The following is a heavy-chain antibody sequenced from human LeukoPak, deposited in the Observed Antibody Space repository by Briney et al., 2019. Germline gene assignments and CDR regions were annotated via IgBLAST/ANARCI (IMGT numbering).Heavy chain of an antibody. CDR2: INSDGSST. Sequence: PGGSLTLSCAASGFIFSSHWMHWVRQAPGKGLVWVSRINSDGSSTSYADSVKGRFTISRDNAKNTLYLQMSSLRAEDTAVYYCARQYSSWFDYWGQGTLVTVSS. D-gene: IGHD6-6*01. V-gene: IGHV3-74*01. J-gene: IGHJ4*02. CDR3: ARQYSSWFDY. CDR1: GFIFSSHW.